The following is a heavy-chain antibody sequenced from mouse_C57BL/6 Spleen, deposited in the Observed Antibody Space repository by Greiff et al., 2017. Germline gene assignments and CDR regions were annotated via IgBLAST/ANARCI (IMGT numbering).Heavy chain of an antibody. CDR3: ARPGGVYWYFDV. Sequence: VQLKESEGGLVQPGSSMKLSCTASGFTFSDYYMAWVRQVPEKGLEWVANINYDGSSTYYLDSLKSRFIISSDNAKNILYLQMSSLKSEDTATYYCARPGGVYWYFDVWGTGTTVTVSS. CDR2: INYDGSST. J-gene: IGHJ1*03. CDR1: GFTFSDYY. V-gene: IGHV5-16*01.